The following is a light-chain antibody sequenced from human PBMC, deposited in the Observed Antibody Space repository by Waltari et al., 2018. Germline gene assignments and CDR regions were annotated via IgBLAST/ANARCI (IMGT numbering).Light chain of an antibody. J-gene: IGKJ1*01. Sequence: EIVLTQSPGTLSLSSGERATLSCRASESISKYLAWYQQKPGQAPRPLIYHASSRATGIPDRFSGSGSGTDFILTSSRLEPEDFAVYYCQHYESLPVTFGQGTKVEIK. CDR3: QHYESLPVT. V-gene: IGKV3-20*01. CDR2: HAS. CDR1: ESISKY.